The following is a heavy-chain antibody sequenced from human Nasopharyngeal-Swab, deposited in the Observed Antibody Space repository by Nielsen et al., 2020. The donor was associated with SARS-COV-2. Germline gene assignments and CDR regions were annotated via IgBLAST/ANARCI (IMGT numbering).Heavy chain of an antibody. J-gene: IGHJ4*02. CDR1: GFTFSDYY. Sequence: GESLKIPCAASGFTFSDYYMSWIRQAPGKGLEWVSYISSSGNTIYYADSVKGRFTISRDSSKNTLYLQMNSLRAEDTAIYYCANPLRGLVPSYWGQGTLVTVSS. CDR2: ISSSGNTI. V-gene: IGHV3-11*01. CDR3: ANPLRGLVPSY. D-gene: IGHD3/OR15-3a*01.